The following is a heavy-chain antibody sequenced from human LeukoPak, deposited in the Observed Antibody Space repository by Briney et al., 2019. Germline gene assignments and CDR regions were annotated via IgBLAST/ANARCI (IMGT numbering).Heavy chain of an antibody. CDR3: ARDFPRIVAEAIHNHDAFDI. V-gene: IGHV1-2*02. Sequence: ASVKVSCKASGYTFADYYMNWVRQAPGQGLEWMGWINPDNGGTNYAQKFQGRVIMTRDTSTSTVYMDLSSLTSEDSAMYYCARDFPRIVAEAIHNHDAFDIWGQGTMVTVSS. CDR2: INPDNGGT. J-gene: IGHJ3*02. CDR1: GYTFADYY. D-gene: IGHD2-15*01.